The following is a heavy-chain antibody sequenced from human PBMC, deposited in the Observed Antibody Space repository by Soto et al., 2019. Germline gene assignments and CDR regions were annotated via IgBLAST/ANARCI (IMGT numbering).Heavy chain of an antibody. Sequence: SETLSLTCTVSGGSISSGDYYWSRIRQPPGKGLEWIGYIYYSGSTYYNPSLMSRVTISVDTSKNQFSLKLRSVTAADTAVYYCARDLDTAMSRGAFDIWGQGTMVTVSS. J-gene: IGHJ3*02. CDR2: IYYSGST. D-gene: IGHD5-18*01. V-gene: IGHV4-30-4*01. CDR1: GGSISSGDYY. CDR3: ARDLDTAMSRGAFDI.